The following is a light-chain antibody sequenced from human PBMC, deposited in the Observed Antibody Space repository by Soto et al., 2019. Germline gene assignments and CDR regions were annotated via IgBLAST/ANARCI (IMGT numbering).Light chain of an antibody. J-gene: IGLJ3*02. CDR2: GNS. CDR1: SSNIGAGYD. V-gene: IGLV1-40*01. Sequence: QSVLTQPPSVSGAPGQRGTISCTGSSSNIGAGYDVHWYQQLPGTAPKLLIYGNSNRPSGVPDRFSGSKSGTSASLAITGLQAEDEADYYCQSYDSSLSAQWVFGGGTKLTVL. CDR3: QSYDSSLSAQWV.